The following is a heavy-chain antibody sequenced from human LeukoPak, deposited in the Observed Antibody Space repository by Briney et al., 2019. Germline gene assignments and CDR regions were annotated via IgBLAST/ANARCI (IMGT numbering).Heavy chain of an antibody. D-gene: IGHD1-26*01. CDR1: GGTFSSYA. J-gene: IGHJ3*02. V-gene: IGHV1-69*01. CDR2: IIPIFGTA. CDR3: VWGRSDAFDI. Sequence: SVKVSFKASGGTFSSYAISWVRQAPGQGLEWMGGIIPIFGTANYAQKFQGRVTITADGSTSTAYMELSSLRSEDTAVYYCVWGRSDAFDIWGQGTMVTVSS.